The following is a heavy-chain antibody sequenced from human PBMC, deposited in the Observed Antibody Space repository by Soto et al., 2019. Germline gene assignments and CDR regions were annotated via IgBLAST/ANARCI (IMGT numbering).Heavy chain of an antibody. V-gene: IGHV4-39*01. CDR2: IYYSGST. J-gene: IGHJ4*02. CDR1: GGSISSSSYY. Sequence: SETLSLTCTVSGGSISSSSYYWGWIRQPPGKGLEWIGSIYYSGSTYYNPSLKSRVTISVDTSKNQFSLKLSSVTAADTAVYYCARELLWFGELLYYFDYWGQGTLVTVSS. CDR3: ARELLWFGELLYYFDY. D-gene: IGHD3-10*01.